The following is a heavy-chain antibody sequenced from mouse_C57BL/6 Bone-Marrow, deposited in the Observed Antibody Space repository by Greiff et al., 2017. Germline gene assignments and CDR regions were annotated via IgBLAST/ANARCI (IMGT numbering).Heavy chain of an antibody. D-gene: IGHD2-2*01. J-gene: IGHJ2*01. CDR3: ALIYYGYHFDY. CDR1: GYTFTSYW. V-gene: IGHV1-64*01. CDR2: IHPNSGST. Sequence: QVQLQQSGAELVKPGASVKLSCKASGYTFTSYWMHWVKQRPGQGLEWIGMIHPNSGSTNYNEKFKSKATLTVDKSSSTAYMQLSSLTSEDSAVYYCALIYYGYHFDYWGQGTTLTVSS.